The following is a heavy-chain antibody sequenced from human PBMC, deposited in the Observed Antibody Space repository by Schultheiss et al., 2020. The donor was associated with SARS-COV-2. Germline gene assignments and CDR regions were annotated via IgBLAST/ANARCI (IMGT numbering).Heavy chain of an antibody. J-gene: IGHJ4*02. Sequence: GESLKISCTASGFTFNTYAMNWVRQAPGKGLEWISGIGVKGPNTYYADSVKGRFTISRDNSQNTVYLQMNRLRAEDTAIYYCARGMGGYYDWGQGTLVTVSS. CDR1: GFTFNTYA. CDR3: ARGMGGYYD. D-gene: IGHD3-22*01. CDR2: IGVKGPNT. V-gene: IGHV3-23*01.